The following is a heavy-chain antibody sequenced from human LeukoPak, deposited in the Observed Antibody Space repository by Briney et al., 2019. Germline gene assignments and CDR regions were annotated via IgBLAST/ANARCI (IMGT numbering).Heavy chain of an antibody. CDR1: GFTFSDYY. J-gene: IGHJ5*02. CDR3: ARVQGFFGEPGWFDP. Sequence: GGSLRPSCAASGFTFSDYYMSWIRQAPGKGLEWVSYISSSSSYTNYADSVKGRFTISRDNAKNSLYLQMNSLRAEDTAVYYCARVQGFFGEPGWFDPWGQGTLVTVSS. V-gene: IGHV3-11*06. CDR2: ISSSSSYT. D-gene: IGHD3-10*01.